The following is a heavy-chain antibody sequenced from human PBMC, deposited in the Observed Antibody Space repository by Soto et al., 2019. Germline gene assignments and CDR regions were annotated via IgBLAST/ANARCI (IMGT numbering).Heavy chain of an antibody. CDR3: VNEGSGWDPRGCFDF. Sequence: GGSLRLSCAASGLTFSNFAMNWVRQAPGKGLEWVSYISDSGGNTYYADSVKGRFTISRDNSKNTLYMRMNYLGGRGTAIYYCVNEGSGWDPRGCFDFCGPGTMLTV. D-gene: IGHD6-19*01. CDR2: ISDSGGNT. CDR1: GLTFSNFA. J-gene: IGHJ3*01. V-gene: IGHV3-23*01.